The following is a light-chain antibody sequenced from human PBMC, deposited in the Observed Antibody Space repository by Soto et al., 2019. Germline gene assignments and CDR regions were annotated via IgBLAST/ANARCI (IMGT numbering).Light chain of an antibody. CDR3: QQYNSHWT. CDR2: DAS. V-gene: IGKV1-5*01. J-gene: IGKJ1*01. Sequence: DFQMTQSPSTLSASVGDIVTITCRASQNIRSRLAWFQQKPGKAPKLLIYDASSLQSGVPSRFSGIGSGTEFTLTISSLQPDDFATYYCQQYNSHWTFGQGTKVDIK. CDR1: QNIRSR.